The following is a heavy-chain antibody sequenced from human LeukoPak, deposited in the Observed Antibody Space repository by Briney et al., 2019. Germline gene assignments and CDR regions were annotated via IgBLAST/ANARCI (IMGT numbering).Heavy chain of an antibody. CDR1: GLTLSNYG. Sequence: GGSLRLSCAVSGLTLSNYGMSWARQPPGRGLEWLAGIGGSGGRTNYADSVRGRFTISRENPKNTLYLQMNSLRAEDTAVYFCAKRGVVIRVILVGFHKEAYYFDSWGQGALVIVSS. CDR3: AKRGVVIRVILVGFHKEAYYFDS. V-gene: IGHV3-23*01. D-gene: IGHD3-22*01. J-gene: IGHJ4*02. CDR2: IGGSGGRT.